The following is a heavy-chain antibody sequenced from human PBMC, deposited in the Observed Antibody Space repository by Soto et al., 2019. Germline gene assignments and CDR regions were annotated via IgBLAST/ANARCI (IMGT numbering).Heavy chain of an antibody. CDR3: ARRMVYGGDSFDY. D-gene: IGHD2-21*02. CDR2: ISGSGGIT. V-gene: IGHV3-23*01. Sequence: EVQLLESGGGLVQPGGSLGLSCAASGFTFNFYGMNWVHQAPGKGLEWVSSISGSGGITYYSDSVKGRVTISRDNSKDTLYLQMNNLRAEDTAVYYCARRMVYGGDSFDYWGQGIVVTGSS. CDR1: GFTFNFYG. J-gene: IGHJ4*02.